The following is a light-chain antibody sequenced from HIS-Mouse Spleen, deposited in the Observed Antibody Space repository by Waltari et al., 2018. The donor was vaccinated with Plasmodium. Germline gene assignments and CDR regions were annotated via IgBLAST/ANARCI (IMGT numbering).Light chain of an antibody. Sequence: DIQMTQSPSSLSASVGDRVTITCRASQSISSYLNWYQQKPRKAPKRLIYAAYNWQSGGPSRRSRSGSGTDFSLSISSRQPEDFATFCCQQSYSTWTFGQGTKVEIK. V-gene: IGKV1-39*01. CDR1: QSISSY. CDR2: AAY. J-gene: IGKJ1*01. CDR3: QQSYSTWT.